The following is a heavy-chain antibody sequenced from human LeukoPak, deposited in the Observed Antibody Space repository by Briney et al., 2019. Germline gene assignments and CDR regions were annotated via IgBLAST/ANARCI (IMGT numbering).Heavy chain of an antibody. CDR3: ARGPPYYYDKPLYYFDY. D-gene: IGHD3-22*01. Sequence: HSQTLSLTCTVSGGSISSGGYYWSWIRQHPGKGLEWIGYIYYSGSTYYNPSLKSRVTISVDTSKNQFSLKLSSVTAADTAVYYCARGPPYYYDKPLYYFDYWGQGTLVTVSS. J-gene: IGHJ4*02. CDR2: IYYSGST. V-gene: IGHV4-31*03. CDR1: GGSISSGGYY.